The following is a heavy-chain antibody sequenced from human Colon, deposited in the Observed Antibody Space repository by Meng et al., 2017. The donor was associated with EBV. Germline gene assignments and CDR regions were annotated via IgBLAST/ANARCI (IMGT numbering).Heavy chain of an antibody. CDR1: GGSFSGYY. CDR2: INHSGST. J-gene: IGHJ5*02. Sequence: QVQLQQWGAGRLKPSVALSLTCAVYGGSFSGYYWTWIRQPPGKGLEWIGEINHSGSTNYNPSLRSRVAISIDTSKNQFSLKLTSVTAADTAVYFCARTNYGDYNWFDPWGQGTLVTVST. CDR3: ARTNYGDYNWFDP. D-gene: IGHD4-17*01. V-gene: IGHV4-34*01.